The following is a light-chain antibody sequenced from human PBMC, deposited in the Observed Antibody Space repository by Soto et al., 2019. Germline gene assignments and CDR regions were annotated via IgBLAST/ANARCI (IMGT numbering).Light chain of an antibody. J-gene: IGKJ1*01. V-gene: IGKV2-30*01. CDR3: MQATYWPPWT. CDR2: KVS. Sequence: DVVLTQSPLSLPVTLGQPASISCRSSQSLVDSDGNTYLNWFQQRPGQSPRRLIYKVSNRDSGVPDRFSGSGSGTDFTLKISRVEAEDVGVYYCMQATYWPPWTLGQGTKVEIK. CDR1: QSLVDSDGNTY.